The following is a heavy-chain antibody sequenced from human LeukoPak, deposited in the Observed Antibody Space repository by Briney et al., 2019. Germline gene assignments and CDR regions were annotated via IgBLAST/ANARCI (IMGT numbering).Heavy chain of an antibody. J-gene: IGHJ4*02. D-gene: IGHD6-13*01. Sequence: GGSLRLSCAASGFXFSSYAMSWVRQAPGKGLEWVSAMSGSGGSTYYADSVKGRCTISRDNSKNTLYLQMNSLRAEDTAVYYCAHISSSWPDYWGQGTLVTVSS. V-gene: IGHV3-23*01. CDR1: GFXFSSYA. CDR3: AHISSSWPDY. CDR2: MSGSGGST.